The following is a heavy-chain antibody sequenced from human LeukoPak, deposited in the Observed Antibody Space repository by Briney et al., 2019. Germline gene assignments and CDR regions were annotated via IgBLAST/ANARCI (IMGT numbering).Heavy chain of an antibody. CDR2: IESDGRGR. CDR1: GFTFSTYA. J-gene: IGHJ4*02. CDR3: AKDMSGSWSLDN. D-gene: IGHD6-13*01. V-gene: IGHV3-30*18. Sequence: PGGSLRLSCSASGFTFSTYAMYWVRQAPGKGLEWVAMIESDGRGRWYADSVKGRFTISRDSSNNALYLQMNSLRVEDTAVYYCAKDMSGSWSLDNWGQGTLVTVSS.